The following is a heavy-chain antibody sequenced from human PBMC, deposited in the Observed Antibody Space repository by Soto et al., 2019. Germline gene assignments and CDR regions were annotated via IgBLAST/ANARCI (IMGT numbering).Heavy chain of an antibody. CDR3: ARRGYGMDV. J-gene: IGHJ6*02. Sequence: QMQLVQSGAEVKKPGASVKVSCKASGYTFTSYDINWVRQTTGQGLEWMGWMNPNSGNTGYAQKIQGRVTLTRTTSIGTAHMELSSLRSEDTAVYYCARRGYGMDVWGQGTTVTVSS. CDR1: GYTFTSYD. V-gene: IGHV1-8*01. CDR2: MNPNSGNT.